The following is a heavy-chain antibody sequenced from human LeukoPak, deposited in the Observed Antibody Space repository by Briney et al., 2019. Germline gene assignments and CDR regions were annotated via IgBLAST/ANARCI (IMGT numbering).Heavy chain of an antibody. CDR1: GFAFSSYA. CDR2: ISGSGGST. V-gene: IGHV3-23*01. CDR3: ARIRDGSNFGRGLDS. D-gene: IGHD5-24*01. Sequence: GGSLRLSCAASGFAFSSYAMSWVRQAPGKGLEWVSAISGSGGSTYYADSVKGRFTISRDNSKNMLYLQMNSLRAEDTAGYYCARIRDGSNFGRGLDSWGQGTLVTVSS. J-gene: IGHJ4*02.